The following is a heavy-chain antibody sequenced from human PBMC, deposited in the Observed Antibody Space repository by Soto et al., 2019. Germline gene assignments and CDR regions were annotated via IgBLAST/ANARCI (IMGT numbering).Heavy chain of an antibody. V-gene: IGHV3-30*18. CDR2: ISYDGSNK. J-gene: IGHJ4*02. D-gene: IGHD6-19*01. CDR1: RFTFSSYG. CDR3: AKLRAVAGTGY. Sequence: GGSLRLFCAASRFTFSSYGMHWVRQAPGKGLEWVAVISYDGSNKYYADSVKGRFTISRDNSKNTLYLQMNSLRAEDTAVYYCAKLRAVAGTGYWGQGTLVTVSS.